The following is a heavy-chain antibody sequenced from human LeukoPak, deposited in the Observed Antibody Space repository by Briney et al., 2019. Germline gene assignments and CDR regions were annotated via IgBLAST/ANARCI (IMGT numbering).Heavy chain of an antibody. CDR1: GYTFTGYY. D-gene: IGHD6-13*01. J-gene: IGHJ4*02. CDR2: INPNSGGT. V-gene: IGHV1-2*02. CDR3: ARAAAAGNRVLDH. Sequence: VASVKVSCKASGYTFTGYYMHWVRQAPGQGLEWMGWINPNSGGTNYAQKFQGRVTMTRDTSISTAYMELSRLRSEDTAVYYCARAAAAGNRVLDHWGQGTLVTVSS.